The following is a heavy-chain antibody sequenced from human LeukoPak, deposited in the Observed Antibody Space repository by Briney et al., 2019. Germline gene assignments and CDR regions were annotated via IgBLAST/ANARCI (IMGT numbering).Heavy chain of an antibody. CDR3: ARPGSYNWNQLDY. V-gene: IGHV5-51*01. CDR2: IYPGDSDT. CDR1: GYSFTTYR. D-gene: IGHD1-20*01. Sequence: GESLKISCTASGYSFTTYRIGWVRQMPGKGLEWMGIIYPGDSDTRYSPSFQGQVTISADKSISTAYLQWSSLKASDTAMYYCARPGSYNWNQLDYWGQGTLVTVSS. J-gene: IGHJ4*02.